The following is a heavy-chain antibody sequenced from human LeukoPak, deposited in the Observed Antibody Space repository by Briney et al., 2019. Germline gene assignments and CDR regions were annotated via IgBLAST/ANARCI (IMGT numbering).Heavy chain of an antibody. CDR3: ARDWGYYYYYGMDV. J-gene: IGHJ6*02. D-gene: IGHD3-16*01. CDR1: GFTFSSYS. Sequence: GGSLRLSCAASGFTFSSYSMNWVRQAPGKGLEWVSSISSSSSYIYHADSVEGRFTISRDNAKNSLYLQMNSLRAEDTAVYYCARDWGYYYYYGMDVWGQGTTVTVSS. V-gene: IGHV3-21*01. CDR2: ISSSSSYI.